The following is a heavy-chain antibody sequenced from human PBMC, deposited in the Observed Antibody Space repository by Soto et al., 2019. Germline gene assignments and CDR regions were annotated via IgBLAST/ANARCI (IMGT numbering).Heavy chain of an antibody. CDR3: ARYRWPDIAAVGMFDY. CDR2: IYYSGST. J-gene: IGHJ4*02. CDR1: GGSISSYY. V-gene: IGHV4-59*08. Sequence: SQTLSLTCTVSGGSISSYYWSWIRQPPGKGREWIGYIYYSGSTNYNPSLSSGVTMSVDTSKSLFSLRLSSVTAADTAVYYCARYRWPDIAAVGMFDYWGQGTLVTV. D-gene: IGHD6-13*01.